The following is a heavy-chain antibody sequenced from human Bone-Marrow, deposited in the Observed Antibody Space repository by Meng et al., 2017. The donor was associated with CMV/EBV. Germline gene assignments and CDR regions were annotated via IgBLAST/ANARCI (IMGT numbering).Heavy chain of an antibody. Sequence: GESLKISCTASGFTFGDYAMSWVRQAPGKGLEWVGFIRSKAYGGTTEYAASVKGRFTISRDDSKSIAYLQMNSLKTEDTAVYYCTRVRYDSSGYYIFYDAFDIWGQGTMVTV. CDR2: IRSKAYGGTT. J-gene: IGHJ3*02. D-gene: IGHD3-22*01. CDR1: GFTFGDYA. V-gene: IGHV3-49*04. CDR3: TRVRYDSSGYYIFYDAFDI.